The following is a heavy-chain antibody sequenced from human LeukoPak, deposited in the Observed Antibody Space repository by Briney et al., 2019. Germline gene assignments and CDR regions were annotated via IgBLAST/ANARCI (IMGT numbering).Heavy chain of an antibody. CDR3: ARDADTTSHYSQFDY. D-gene: IGHD3-22*01. Sequence: GASVKVSCKASGYTFTSYDINWVRQATGQGLEWMGWMNPNSGNTGYAQKFQGRVTMTRNTSISTAYMELSSLRSEDTAIYYCARDADTTSHYSQFDYWGQGTPVTVSS. CDR1: GYTFTSYD. CDR2: MNPNSGNT. J-gene: IGHJ4*02. V-gene: IGHV1-8*01.